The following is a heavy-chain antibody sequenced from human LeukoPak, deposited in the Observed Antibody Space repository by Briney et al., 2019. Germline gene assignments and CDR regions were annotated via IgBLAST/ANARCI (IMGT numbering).Heavy chain of an antibody. V-gene: IGHV3-15*01. CDR3: TTGTWIQLWLADY. CDR2: IKGKTDGGTT. Sequence: TGGSLRLSCAASGFTFSNACMSWVRQVPGKGLEWVGHIKGKTDGGTTDYAAPVQGRFTISRDDSKNTLFLQMNSLKTEDTAVYYCTTGTWIQLWLADYWGQGTLVTVSS. D-gene: IGHD5-18*01. J-gene: IGHJ4*02. CDR1: GFTFSNAC.